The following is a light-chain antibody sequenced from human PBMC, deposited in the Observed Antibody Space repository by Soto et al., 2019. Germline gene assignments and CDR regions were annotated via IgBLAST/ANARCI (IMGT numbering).Light chain of an antibody. V-gene: IGKV1-39*01. CDR2: AAS. CDR3: QQSYSTPPVT. CDR1: QSISSY. Sequence: IQMTQSPSSLSASVGDRVTITCRASQSISSYLNWYQQKPGKAPKLLIYAASSVQSGVPSRFSGSGSGTDFTLTISSLQPEDFATYYCQQSYSTPPVTFGPGTKVDIK. J-gene: IGKJ3*01.